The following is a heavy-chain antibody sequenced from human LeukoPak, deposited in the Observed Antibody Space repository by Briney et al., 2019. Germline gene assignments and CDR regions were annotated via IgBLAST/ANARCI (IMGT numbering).Heavy chain of an antibody. Sequence: GSLRLSCAASGFTFSSYSMNWVRQAPGKGLEWIGEIYHSGSTNYNPSLKSRVTISVDKSKNQFSLKLSSVTAADTAVYYCAREDYDSNWFDPWGQGTLVTVSS. CDR1: GFTFSSYSM. V-gene: IGHV4-4*02. D-gene: IGHD3-22*01. J-gene: IGHJ5*02. CDR3: AREDYDSNWFDP. CDR2: IYHSGST.